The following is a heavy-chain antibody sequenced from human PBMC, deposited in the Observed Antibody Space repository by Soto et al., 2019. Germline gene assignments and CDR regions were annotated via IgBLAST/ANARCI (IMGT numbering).Heavy chain of an antibody. V-gene: IGHV3-33*01. D-gene: IGHD2-2*01. CDR3: SRERDQLLLYWFDL. CDR1: GFTFSSYG. CDR2: IWYDGSNK. Sequence: GGSLRLSCAASGFTFSSYGMHWVRQAPGKGLEWVAVIWYDGSNKYYADSVKGRFTISRDNSKNTLYLQMNSLRAEDTAVYYCSRERDQLLLYWFDLWGQGTLVTVSS. J-gene: IGHJ5*02.